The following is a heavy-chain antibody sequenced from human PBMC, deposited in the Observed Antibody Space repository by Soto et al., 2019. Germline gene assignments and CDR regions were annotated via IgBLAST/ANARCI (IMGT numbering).Heavy chain of an antibody. CDR2: IDHSGST. J-gene: IGHJ4*02. V-gene: IGHV4-34*01. CDR3: ARRGGGNYPFYFDY. Sequence: PSETLSLTCGVYGWSFSGYYWSWIRQPPGKGLEWIGEIDHSGSTNYNPSLKSRVSISVDTSKRQFSLKLSFVTAADTAVYYCARRGGGNYPFYFDYWGQGALVTVSS. CDR1: GWSFSGYY. D-gene: IGHD1-26*01.